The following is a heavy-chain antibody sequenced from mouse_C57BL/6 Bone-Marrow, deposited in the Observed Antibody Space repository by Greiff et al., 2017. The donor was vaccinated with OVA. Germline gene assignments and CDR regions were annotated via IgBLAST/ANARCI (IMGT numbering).Heavy chain of an antibody. CDR2: IDPSDSYT. Sequence: VQLQQSGAELVMPGASVKLSCKASGYTFTSYWMHWVKQRPGQGLEWIGEIDPSDSYTNYNQKFKGKSTLTVDKSSSTAYMQLSSLTSEDSAVYYCARGLLLRPDWYFDVWGTGTTVTVSS. V-gene: IGHV1-69*01. J-gene: IGHJ1*03. CDR1: GYTFTSYW. D-gene: IGHD1-2*01. CDR3: ARGLLLRPDWYFDV.